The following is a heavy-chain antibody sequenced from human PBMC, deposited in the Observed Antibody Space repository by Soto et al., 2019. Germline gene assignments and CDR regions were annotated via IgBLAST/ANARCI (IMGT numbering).Heavy chain of an antibody. Sequence: GGSLRLSCSASGFTFSTYAMHWVRQAPGKGLEYVSGIGGDGRSTNYADSVKGRFTISRDNSKTSLYLQMSSLRPEDTAVYFCVKDHGDYTQYYYYYYGLDVWGQGTTV. CDR2: IGGDGRST. D-gene: IGHD4-17*01. V-gene: IGHV3-64D*06. CDR3: VKDHGDYTQYYYYYYGLDV. CDR1: GFTFSTYA. J-gene: IGHJ6*02.